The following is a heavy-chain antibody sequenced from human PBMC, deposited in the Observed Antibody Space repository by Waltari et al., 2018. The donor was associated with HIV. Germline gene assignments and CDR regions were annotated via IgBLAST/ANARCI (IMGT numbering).Heavy chain of an antibody. J-gene: IGHJ4*02. V-gene: IGHV3-74*01. CDR3: ARDFGGNSDY. CDR2: RNEDATVT. D-gene: IGHD2-21*01. Sequence: EEPVAKPGGGLVQHGGSLISSRQAPGFTLGSYWMHWGRQTPGQGLRWVSRRNEDATVTNYATTVRGRFTISRDIAKNTLYLQMHSLRADDTAVYFCARDFGGNSDYWGQGTLVTVSS. CDR1: GFTLGSYW.